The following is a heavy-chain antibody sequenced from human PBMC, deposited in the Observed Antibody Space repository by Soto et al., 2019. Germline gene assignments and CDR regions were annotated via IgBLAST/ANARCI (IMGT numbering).Heavy chain of an antibody. J-gene: IGHJ4*02. V-gene: IGHV3-33*01. Sequence: QVQLVESGGGVVQPGRSLRLSCAASGFTFSSYGMHWVRQAPGKGLEWVAVIWYDGSNKYYADSVKGRFTISRDNSKNTLYLQMSSLRAEDTAVYYCASEDSGSYDNAFDYWGQGTLVTVSS. D-gene: IGHD1-26*01. CDR2: IWYDGSNK. CDR3: ASEDSGSYDNAFDY. CDR1: GFTFSSYG.